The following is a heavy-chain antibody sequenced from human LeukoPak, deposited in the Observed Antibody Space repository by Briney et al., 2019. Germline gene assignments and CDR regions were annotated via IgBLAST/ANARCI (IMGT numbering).Heavy chain of an antibody. CDR1: GFTVSNNY. J-gene: IGHJ4*02. D-gene: IGHD6-19*01. Sequence: GGALRLSCAASGFTVSNNYMRWVRQAPGKGLEWVSVIYSGGGTYFADSVKGRFTISRDNSKNTLYLQMNSLSAEDTAVYYCARDSSGPLYWGQGTLVTVSS. CDR2: IYSGGGT. CDR3: ARDSSGPLY. V-gene: IGHV3-66*01.